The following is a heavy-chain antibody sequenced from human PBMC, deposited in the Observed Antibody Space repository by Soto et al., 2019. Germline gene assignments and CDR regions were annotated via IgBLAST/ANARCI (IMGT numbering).Heavy chain of an antibody. V-gene: IGHV3-23*01. D-gene: IGHD2-15*01. Sequence: GGSLRLSCAASGFTFSSYAMSWVRQAPGKGLERVSAISGSGGSTYYADSVKGRFTISRDNSKNTLYLQMNSLRAEDTAVYYCAKYSIGSYYYYYGMDVWGQGTKVTVSS. CDR1: GFTFSSYA. CDR2: ISGSGGST. J-gene: IGHJ6*02. CDR3: AKYSIGSYYYYYGMDV.